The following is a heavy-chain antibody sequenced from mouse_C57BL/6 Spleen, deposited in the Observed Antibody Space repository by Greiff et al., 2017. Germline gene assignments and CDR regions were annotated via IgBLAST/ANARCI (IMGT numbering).Heavy chain of an antibody. CDR2: IDPSDSYT. Sequence: QVQLQQPGAELVKPGASVKLSCKASGYTFTSYWMQWVKQRPGQGLEWIGEIDPSDSYTNYNQKFKGKATLTVDTSSSTAYMQLSSLTSEDSAVYYCAREAPDGYYVGGQGTSVTVSS. D-gene: IGHD2-3*01. CDR1: GYTFTSYW. V-gene: IGHV1-50*01. CDR3: AREAPDGYYV. J-gene: IGHJ4*01.